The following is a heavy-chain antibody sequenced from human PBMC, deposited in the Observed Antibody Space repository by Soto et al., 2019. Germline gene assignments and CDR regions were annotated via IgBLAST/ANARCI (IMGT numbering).Heavy chain of an antibody. CDR2: MNPNSGNT. CDR1: GYTFTSYD. V-gene: IGHV1-8*01. Sequence: QVQLVQSGAEVKKPGASVKVSCKASGYTFTSYDINWVRQATGQGLGWMGWMNPNSGNTGYAQKXXGXXTMTRNTSISTAYMELSSLRSEDTAVYYCARGLEWSRSLDPWGQGTLVTVSS. J-gene: IGHJ5*02. CDR3: ARGLEWSRSLDP. D-gene: IGHD3-3*01.